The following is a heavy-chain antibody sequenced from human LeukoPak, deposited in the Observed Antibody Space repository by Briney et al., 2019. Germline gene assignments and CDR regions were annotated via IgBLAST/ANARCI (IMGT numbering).Heavy chain of an antibody. J-gene: IGHJ4*02. Sequence: GGSLRLSCAASGFTFSSYSMNWVRQAPGKGLEWVSYISSSSSTIYYADSVKGRFTISRDNAKNSLYLQMNSLRAEDTAVYYCARDPVGAKGYWGQGTLVTVSS. CDR1: GFTFSSYS. CDR2: ISSSSSTI. V-gene: IGHV3-48*01. D-gene: IGHD1-26*01. CDR3: ARDPVGAKGY.